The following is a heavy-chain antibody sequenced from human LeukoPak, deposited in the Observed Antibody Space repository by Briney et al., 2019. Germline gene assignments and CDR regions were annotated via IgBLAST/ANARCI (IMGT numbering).Heavy chain of an antibody. CDR1: GYAFTGYY. Sequence: ASVKVSCKASGYAFTGYYMHWVRQAPGQGLEWMGWINPNNGGTRFAQKFQGRVAMTRDTSISTAYMELSSLRSDDTAVFYCARGGSLQWFGELISDYWGLGTLVTVSS. V-gene: IGHV1-2*02. CDR2: INPNNGGT. J-gene: IGHJ4*02. D-gene: IGHD3-10*01. CDR3: ARGGSLQWFGELISDY.